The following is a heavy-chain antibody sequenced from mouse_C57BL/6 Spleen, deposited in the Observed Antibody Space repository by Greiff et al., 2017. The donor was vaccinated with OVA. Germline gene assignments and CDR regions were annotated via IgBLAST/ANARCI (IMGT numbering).Heavy chain of an antibody. Sequence: VQLQQSGPELVKPGASVKISCKASGYTFTDYYMNWVKQSHGKSLEWIGDINPNNGGTSYNQKFKGKATLTVDKSSSTAYMELRSLTSEDSAVYYCARSGIYYGNYWEFAYWGQGTLVTVSA. D-gene: IGHD2-1*01. J-gene: IGHJ3*01. V-gene: IGHV1-26*01. CDR3: ARSGIYYGNYWEFAY. CDR1: GYTFTDYY. CDR2: INPNNGGT.